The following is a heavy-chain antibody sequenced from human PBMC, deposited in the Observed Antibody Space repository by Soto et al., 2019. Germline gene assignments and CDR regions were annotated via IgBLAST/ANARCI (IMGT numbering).Heavy chain of an antibody. D-gene: IGHD5-12*01. V-gene: IGHV4-30-2*01. J-gene: IGHJ4*02. CDR2: ISHLEST. Sequence: SETLSLTCTLSGASITYGGYSWSWIRQPPGKDLEWLGYISHLESTFYNPSFQSRLTLSIDRSKNQFSLKLASMTAADTVVYYCARGGGYDPFDYWGQGTLVTVSS. CDR3: ARGGGYDPFDY. CDR1: GASITYGGYS.